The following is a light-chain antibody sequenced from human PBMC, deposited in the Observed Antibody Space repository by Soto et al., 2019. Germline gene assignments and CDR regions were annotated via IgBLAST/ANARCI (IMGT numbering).Light chain of an antibody. J-gene: IGKJ1*01. CDR3: LQDADFPRT. V-gene: IGKV1-12*01. CDR1: QSVSWW. CDR2: AAS. Sequence: GHRLTITCRASQSVSWWLTWYQQRPGKAPKLLIYAASRLQSGVPSRFSGSGSGTFFTLTISSLQPEDVATYYCLQDADFPRTFGQGTKVDIK.